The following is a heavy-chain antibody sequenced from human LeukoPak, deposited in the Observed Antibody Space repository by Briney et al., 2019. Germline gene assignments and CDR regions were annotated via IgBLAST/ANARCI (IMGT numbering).Heavy chain of an antibody. D-gene: IGHD1-26*01. CDR2: ISSSSNYI. CDR1: GFTFSSYN. Sequence: PGGSLRLSCAASGFTFSSYNMNWVRQAPGKGLEWVSSISSSSNYIYYADSVKGRFTISRDNAKNSLYLQMNSLRAEDTAVYYCATQWELHPAFWGQGTLVTVSS. V-gene: IGHV3-21*01. J-gene: IGHJ4*02. CDR3: ATQWELHPAF.